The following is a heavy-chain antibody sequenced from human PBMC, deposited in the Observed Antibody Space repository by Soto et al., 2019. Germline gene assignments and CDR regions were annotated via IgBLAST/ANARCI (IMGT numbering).Heavy chain of an antibody. CDR1: GYTFTSYA. V-gene: IGHV1-3*01. Sequence: SVKVSCKASGYTFTSYAMHWVRQAPGQRLEGMGWINAGNGNTKYSQKFQGRVTITRDTSASTAYMELSSMRSADRAGYYCASRFGRLWFRPLDYWGQGTLVTVSS. D-gene: IGHD5-18*01. J-gene: IGHJ4*02. CDR2: INAGNGNT. CDR3: ASRFGRLWFRPLDY.